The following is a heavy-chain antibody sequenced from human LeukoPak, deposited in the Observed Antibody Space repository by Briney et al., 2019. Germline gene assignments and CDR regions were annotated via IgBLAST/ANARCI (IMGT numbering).Heavy chain of an antibody. CDR1: GFTFSSYE. CDR3: ARVMGWYAVDY. Sequence: GGSLRLSCAASGFTFSSYEMNWVRQAPGKGLEWVSYISSSGSTIYYADSVKGRFTISRDNAKSSLYLQMNSLRAEDTAVYYCARVMGWYAVDYWGQGTLVTVSS. CDR2: ISSSGSTI. V-gene: IGHV3-48*03. D-gene: IGHD6-19*01. J-gene: IGHJ4*02.